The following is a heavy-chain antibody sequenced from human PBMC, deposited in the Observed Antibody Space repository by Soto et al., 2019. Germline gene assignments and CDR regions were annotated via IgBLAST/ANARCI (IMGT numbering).Heavy chain of an antibody. D-gene: IGHD4-4*01. CDR3: ARYFRTYSHGVDV. Sequence: DSVQVSCTASGYPFTGPYIYWVRHAPGQGLEWMGWINPSSGGTEFAEKFQGRVTVTRDKSIRTVFLEMNSLPSDDTGVYFWARYFRTYSHGVDVWGKG. CDR2: INPSSGGT. V-gene: IGHV1-2*02. CDR1: GYPFTGPY. J-gene: IGHJ6*04.